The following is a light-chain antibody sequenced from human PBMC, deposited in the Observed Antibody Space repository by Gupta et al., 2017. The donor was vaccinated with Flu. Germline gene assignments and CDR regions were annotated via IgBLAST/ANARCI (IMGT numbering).Light chain of an antibody. J-gene: IGKJ1*01. Sequence: PSPSSSPTESTATSTCRGQHGINSYLAWYQQKPGQAPKLLIYGASSRETGVPYRFSGSGSGTDFTLTIRSLQSEDFAVYYCQQYDSYPWTFGQGTKVEIK. V-gene: IGKV1-8*01. CDR3: QQYDSYPWT. CDR1: HGINSY. CDR2: GAS.